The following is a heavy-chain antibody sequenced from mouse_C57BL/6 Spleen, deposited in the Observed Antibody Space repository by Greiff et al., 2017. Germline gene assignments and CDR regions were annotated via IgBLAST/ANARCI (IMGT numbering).Heavy chain of an antibody. J-gene: IGHJ1*03. CDR1: GYTFTSYW. V-gene: IGHV1-69*01. CDR2: IDPSDSYT. CDR3: ARGEGYHLYFDV. Sequence: QVKLQQPGAELVMPGASVKLSCKASGYTFTSYWMHWVKQRHGQGLEWIGEIDPSDSYTNYNQQFKGKSTLTVDKSSSTAYMQLSSLTSEDSAVYYCARGEGYHLYFDVWGTGTTVTVSS. D-gene: IGHD2-2*01.